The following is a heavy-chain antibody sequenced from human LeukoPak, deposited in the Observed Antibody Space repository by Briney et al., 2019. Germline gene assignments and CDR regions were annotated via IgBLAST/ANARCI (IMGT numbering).Heavy chain of an antibody. D-gene: IGHD5-18*01. CDR1: GYTFTSYD. CDR3: AFYSYGQGVFDY. CDR2: MNPNSGNT. J-gene: IGHJ4*02. V-gene: IGHV1-8*01. Sequence: ASVKVSCKASGYTFTSYDINWVRQATGQGLEWMGWMNPNSGNTGYAQKFQGRVNMTRNTSISTAYMELSSLRSQDTAVYYCAFYSYGQGVFDYWGQGTLVTVSS.